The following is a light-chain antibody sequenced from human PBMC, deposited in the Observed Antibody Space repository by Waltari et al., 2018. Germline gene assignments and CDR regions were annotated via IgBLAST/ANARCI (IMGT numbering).Light chain of an antibody. V-gene: IGKV3-20*01. CDR2: HAS. CDR3: QKYDFLPAT. J-gene: IGKJ1*01. CDR1: QGVGKY. Sequence: EIVLTQSPGTLSLSPGERATLSCRASQGVGKYLAWYQQRTGQAPRILLYHASIRATGIPDRFSGSGFGTDCSLTISRVEPEDFAVYYCQKYDFLPATFGQGTTVEIK.